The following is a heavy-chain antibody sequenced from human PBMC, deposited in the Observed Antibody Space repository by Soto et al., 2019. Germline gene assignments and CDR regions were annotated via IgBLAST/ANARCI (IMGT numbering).Heavy chain of an antibody. CDR2: IYHSGST. CDR3: ARETDYGDLAP. CDR1: GGSISSGGYS. Sequence: QLQLQESGSGLVKPSQTLSLTCAVSGGSISSGGYSWSWIRQPPGKGLEWIGYIYHSGSTYYNPSLKSRVTIAVDRSKNQFSLKLSAVTAADTAVYYCARETDYGDLAPWGQGTLVTVSS. D-gene: IGHD4-17*01. J-gene: IGHJ5*02. V-gene: IGHV4-30-2*01.